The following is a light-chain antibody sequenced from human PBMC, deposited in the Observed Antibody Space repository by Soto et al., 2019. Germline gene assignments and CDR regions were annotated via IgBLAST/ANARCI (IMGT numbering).Light chain of an antibody. V-gene: IGLV1-44*01. CDR3: AAWDDSLNGVYV. J-gene: IGLJ1*01. Sequence: QSVRTQPPSASVTPGQRVTISCSGSTSNIGANTVDWYQLLPGTAPKLLIYNNNQRPSGVPDRFSGSKSGASASLAISGLQSEDEADYYCAAWDDSLNGVYVFGTGTKVTV. CDR1: TSNIGANT. CDR2: NNN.